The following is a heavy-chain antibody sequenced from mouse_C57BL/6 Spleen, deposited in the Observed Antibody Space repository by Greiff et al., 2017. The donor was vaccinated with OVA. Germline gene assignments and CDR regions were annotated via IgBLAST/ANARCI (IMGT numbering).Heavy chain of an antibody. V-gene: IGHV1-50*01. Sequence: QVQLQQPGAELVKPGASVKLSCKASGYTFTSYWMQWVKQRPGQGLEWIGEIDPSDSYTNYNQKFKGKATLTVDTSSSTAYMELSSLTSEASAVYDVARVITTVVPHWYFDVWGTGTTVTVSS. J-gene: IGHJ1*03. D-gene: IGHD1-1*01. CDR3: ARVITTVVPHWYFDV. CDR2: IDPSDSYT. CDR1: GYTFTSYW.